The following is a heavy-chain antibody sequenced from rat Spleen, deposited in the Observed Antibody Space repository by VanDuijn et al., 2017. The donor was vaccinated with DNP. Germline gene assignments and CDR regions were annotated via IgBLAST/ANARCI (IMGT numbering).Heavy chain of an antibody. CDR2: ISYDGSST. J-gene: IGHJ2*01. D-gene: IGHD5-1*01. Sequence: EVQLVESGGGLVQPGRSLKLSCAASGFTFSNYGMAWVRQAPTKGLEWVATISYDGSSTYYRDSVKGRFTISRDNTKSTLYLQRDRLRSEDTATYHCERQGLGRGLDYWGQGVMVTVSA. CDR1: GFTFSNYG. V-gene: IGHV5-29*01. CDR3: ERQGLGRGLDY.